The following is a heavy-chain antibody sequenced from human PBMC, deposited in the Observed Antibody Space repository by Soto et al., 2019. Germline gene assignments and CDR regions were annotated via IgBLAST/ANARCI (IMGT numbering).Heavy chain of an antibody. Sequence: EVQLVESGGGLVKPGGSLRLSCAVSGFTFISHTLNWVRQAPGKGLEWVSSISGSGSPYYADSVKGRFTISRDNAQNSLYLQMSGRRAEDTAVYYCSREVQPVFRREYDYWGQEPWSPSP. CDR3: SREVQPVFRREYDY. J-gene: IGHJ4*01. D-gene: IGHD2-8*01. CDR2: ISGSGSP. V-gene: IGHV3-21*04. CDR1: GFTFISHT.